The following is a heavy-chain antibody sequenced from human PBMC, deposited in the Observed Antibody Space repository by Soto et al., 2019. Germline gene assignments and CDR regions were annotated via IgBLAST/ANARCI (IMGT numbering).Heavy chain of an antibody. D-gene: IGHD2-8*02. V-gene: IGHV3-48*01. CDR3: ARLYCTGGACPSDY. J-gene: IGHJ4*02. Sequence: GGSLRLSCAASGFTFRTYSMNWVRQAPGRGLEWVSYISSGGGSIYYADSVKGRFTISRDNAKNSLYLQINSLRAEDTALYYCARLYCTGGACPSDYWGQGTPVTVSS. CDR2: ISSGGGSI. CDR1: GFTFRTYS.